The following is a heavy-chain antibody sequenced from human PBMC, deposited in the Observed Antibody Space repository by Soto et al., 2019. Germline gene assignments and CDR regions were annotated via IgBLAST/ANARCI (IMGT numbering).Heavy chain of an antibody. D-gene: IGHD3-10*01. J-gene: IGHJ4*02. CDR1: GGTFSSYT. CDR3: ALSRRGDYGSVSYDNEDY. Sequence: QVQLVQSGAEVKKPGSSVKVSCKASGGTFSSYTISCVRQAPGQGLEWMGRIIPTLGIANYAQKFQGRVTMTADKATSTAYMELSSLRSEDTAVYCCALSRRGDYGSVSYDNEDYGGQGTMVTFSS. V-gene: IGHV1-69*02. CDR2: IIPTLGIA.